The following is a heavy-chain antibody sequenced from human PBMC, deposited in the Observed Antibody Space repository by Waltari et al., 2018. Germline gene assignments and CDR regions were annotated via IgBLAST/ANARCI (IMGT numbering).Heavy chain of an antibody. CDR2: IYHSGST. V-gene: IGHV4-30-2*01. CDR1: GGSISSGGYS. J-gene: IGHJ3*02. D-gene: IGHD3-22*01. CDR3: ARASVYYDSSGDVDAFDI. Sequence: QLQLQESGSGLVKPSQTLSLTCAVSGGSISSGGYSWSWIRQPPGKGLEWIGYIYHSGSTYYHPSLKSRVTISVDRSKNQFSLKLSSVTAADTAVYYCARASVYYDSSGDVDAFDIWGQGTMVTVSS.